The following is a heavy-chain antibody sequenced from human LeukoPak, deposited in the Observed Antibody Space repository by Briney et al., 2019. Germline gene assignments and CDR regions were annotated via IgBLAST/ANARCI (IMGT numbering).Heavy chain of an antibody. CDR3: ARGRVYDRSGYGGGSFDY. CDR1: GGSFSGYY. CDR2: INHSGST. V-gene: IGHV4-34*01. Sequence: SETLSLTCAVYGGSFSGYYWSWIRQPPGKGLEWIGEINHSGSTNYNPSLKSRVTISVDTSKNQFSLKLSSVTAADTAVYYCARGRVYDRSGYGGGSFDYWGQGTLVTVSS. J-gene: IGHJ4*02. D-gene: IGHD3-22*01.